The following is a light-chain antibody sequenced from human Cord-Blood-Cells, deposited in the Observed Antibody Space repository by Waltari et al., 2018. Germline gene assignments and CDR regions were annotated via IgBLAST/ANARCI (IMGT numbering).Light chain of an antibody. CDR2: YVS. J-gene: IGLJ1*01. CDR3: CSYAGSYTYV. CDR1: SSDVGGYNY. Sequence: QSALTQPRSVSGSPGQSVTISCTGTSSDVGGYNYVSWYQQHQGKAPKLMIYYVSKPPSVVPDRFSGSKSDNTASLTISGLQAEDEADYYCCSYAGSYTYVFGTGTKVTVL. V-gene: IGLV2-11*01.